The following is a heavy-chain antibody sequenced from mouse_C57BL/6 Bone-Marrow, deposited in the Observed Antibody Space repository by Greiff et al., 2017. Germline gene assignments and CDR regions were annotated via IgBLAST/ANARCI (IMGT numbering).Heavy chain of an antibody. D-gene: IGHD3-3*01. J-gene: IGHJ2*01. V-gene: IGHV6-3*01. Sequence: DVKLVESGGGLVQPGGSMKLSCVAFGFTFSNYWMNWVRQSPEKGLEWVAQIRLKSDNYATHYAESVKGRFTISRDDSKSSVYLQMNNLRAEDTGIYYCTASANFFFDYWGQGTTLTVSS. CDR1: GFTFSNYW. CDR3: TASANFFFDY. CDR2: IRLKSDNYAT.